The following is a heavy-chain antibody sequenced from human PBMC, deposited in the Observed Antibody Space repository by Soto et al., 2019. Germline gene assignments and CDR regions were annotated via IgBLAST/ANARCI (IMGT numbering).Heavy chain of an antibody. V-gene: IGHV1-3*01. Sequence: XSVKVSFKASGYTFTSYAMHLVRHSPGQRLEWMGWINAGNGNTKYSQKFQGRVTITRDTSASTAYMELSSLRCEDTAVYYCARGPELELRLNWFDPWGQGTLVTVSS. CDR2: INAGNGNT. J-gene: IGHJ5*02. CDR3: ARGPELELRLNWFDP. D-gene: IGHD1-7*01. CDR1: GYTFTSYA.